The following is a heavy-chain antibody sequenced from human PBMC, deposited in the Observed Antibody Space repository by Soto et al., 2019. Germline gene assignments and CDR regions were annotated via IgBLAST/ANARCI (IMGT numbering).Heavy chain of an antibody. CDR1: GGSFSGYY. CDR2: INHSGST. V-gene: IGHV4-34*01. J-gene: IGHJ6*02. D-gene: IGHD3-10*01. Sequence: PSETLSLTCAVYGGSFSGYYWSWIRQPPGKGLEWIGEINHSGSTNYNPSLKSRVTISVDTSKNQFSLKLSSVTAADTAVYYCARNPVLGVRSYYYYGMDVWGQGTTVTAP. CDR3: ARNPVLGVRSYYYYGMDV.